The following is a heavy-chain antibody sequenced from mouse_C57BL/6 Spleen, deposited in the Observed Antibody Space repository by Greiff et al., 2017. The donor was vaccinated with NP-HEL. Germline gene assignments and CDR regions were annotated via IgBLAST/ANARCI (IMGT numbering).Heavy chain of an antibody. Sequence: LVESGPELLKPGASVQISCKASGYAFSSSWTNWVKQRPGKGLEWIGRIYPGDGDPNYNGKFTGKATLTADKSSSTAYMQLSSLTSEDSAVYFCARTYYSNYEGFDYWGQGTTLTVSS. V-gene: IGHV1-82*01. CDR1: GYAFSSSW. CDR2: IYPGDGDP. J-gene: IGHJ2*01. D-gene: IGHD2-5*01. CDR3: ARTYYSNYEGFDY.